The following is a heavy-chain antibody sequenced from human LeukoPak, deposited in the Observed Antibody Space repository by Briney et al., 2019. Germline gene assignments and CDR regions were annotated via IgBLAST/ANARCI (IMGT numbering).Heavy chain of an antibody. Sequence: GASVKVSCKASAYSFTGYFLHWVRQAPGQGLEWMGRINPDTGDTNYAQKFQGRVTMTRDTSISTAYMELTSPRSDDTAMYYCAKASRTIFGVVIVVGRPSDAFDVWGQGTMVTVSS. D-gene: IGHD3-3*01. CDR2: INPDTGDT. CDR3: AKASRTIFGVVIVVGRPSDAFDV. J-gene: IGHJ3*01. CDR1: AYSFTGYF. V-gene: IGHV1-2*06.